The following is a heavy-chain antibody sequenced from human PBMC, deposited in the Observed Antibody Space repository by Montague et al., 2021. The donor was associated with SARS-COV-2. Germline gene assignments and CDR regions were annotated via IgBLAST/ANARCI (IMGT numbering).Heavy chain of an antibody. CDR2: THQWGGT. CDR3: ARGGGDYGGNPFDY. V-gene: IGHV4-4*02. D-gene: IGHD4-23*01. J-gene: IGHJ4*02. CDR1: GGSITSENW. Sequence: SETLSLTCAVSGGSITSENWWSWVRQPPGKGLEWIAETHQWGGTNYNPSLRSRVSFSVDASKNELSLRLTSVSAADTAAYYCARGGGDYGGNPFDYWGQGTLVTISS.